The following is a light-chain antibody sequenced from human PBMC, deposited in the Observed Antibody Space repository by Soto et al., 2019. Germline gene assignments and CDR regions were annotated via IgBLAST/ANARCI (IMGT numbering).Light chain of an antibody. CDR3: SSYTRSSTYV. Sequence: QSALTQPASVSGAAGQAITISCTGTSSDVGGYNCVSWYRQHPGRAPKLMIYDVSNRPSGVSNRFSGSKSGNTASLTISGLQAEDEADYYCSSYTRSSTYVFGTGTKVTVL. CDR1: SSDVGGYNC. CDR2: DVS. J-gene: IGLJ1*01. V-gene: IGLV2-14*01.